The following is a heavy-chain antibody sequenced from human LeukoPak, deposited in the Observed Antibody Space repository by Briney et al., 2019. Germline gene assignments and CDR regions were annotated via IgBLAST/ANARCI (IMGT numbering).Heavy chain of an antibody. CDR1: GGSISSSSYY. CDR3: AREVETSGYFSGWD. J-gene: IGHJ4*02. CDR2: IYYSGST. D-gene: IGHD3-22*01. Sequence: SETLSLTCTVSGGSISSSSYYWGWIRQPPGKGLEWIGSIYYSGSTYYNPSLKSRVTISVDTSKNQFSLQLNSVTPEDTAVYYCAREVETSGYFSGWDWGQGTLVTVSS. V-gene: IGHV4-39*02.